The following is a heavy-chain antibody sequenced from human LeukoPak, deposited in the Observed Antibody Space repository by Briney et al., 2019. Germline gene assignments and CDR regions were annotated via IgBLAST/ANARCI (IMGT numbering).Heavy chain of an antibody. Sequence: GGSLRLSCAASGFTFSSYAMHWVRQAPGKGLEWVAVISYDGSNKYYADSVEGRFTISRDNSKNTLYLQMNSLRAEDTAVYYCAKARITMIVVVITPPDYWGQGTLVTVSS. D-gene: IGHD3-22*01. CDR2: ISYDGSNK. CDR1: GFTFSSYA. V-gene: IGHV3-30*04. CDR3: AKARITMIVVVITPPDY. J-gene: IGHJ4*02.